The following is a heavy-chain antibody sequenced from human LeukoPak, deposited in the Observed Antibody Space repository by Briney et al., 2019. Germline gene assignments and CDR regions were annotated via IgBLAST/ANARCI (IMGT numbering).Heavy chain of an antibody. CDR3: VESWFDP. V-gene: IGHV3-9*01. CDR2: ISWNSGSI. CDR1: GFTFEDYA. Sequence: GRSLRLSCAVSGFTFEDYAMHWVRQAPGKGLDWVAAISWNSGSINYVDSVKGRFTISRDNAKNSLYLQMNSLRAEDTAVYYCVESWFDPWGQGTLVTVSS. J-gene: IGHJ5*02.